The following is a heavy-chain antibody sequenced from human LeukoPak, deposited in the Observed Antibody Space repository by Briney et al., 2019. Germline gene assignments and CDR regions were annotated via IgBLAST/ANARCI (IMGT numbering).Heavy chain of an antibody. CDR3: ARRLAVTGRYYFDY. J-gene: IGHJ4*02. CDR2: IYYSGIT. D-gene: IGHD4-11*01. CDR1: GGSISTYY. V-gene: IGHV4-59*01. Sequence: ASETLSLTCTVSGGSISTYYWTWIRQPPGRGLEWIGYIYYSGITNYNPSLKSRVTMSVDTSRNQFSLRLNSVTAADTAVYYCARRLAVTGRYYFDYWGQGSLVTVSS.